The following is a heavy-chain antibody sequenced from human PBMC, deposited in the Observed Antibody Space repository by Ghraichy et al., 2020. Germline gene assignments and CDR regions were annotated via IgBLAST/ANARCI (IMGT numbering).Heavy chain of an antibody. Sequence: GGSLRLSCAASAFTFSSYLMSWVRQAPGKGLEGLANIIQDGSEKYYVDSVKGRFTISRDNANNSLYLQMNSLRAEDRAVYYCARVNYVYHYGMDVWGQGTTVTVSS. V-gene: IGHV3-7*01. CDR2: IIQDGSEK. CDR1: AFTFSSYL. D-gene: IGHD3-16*01. CDR3: ARVNYVYHYGMDV. J-gene: IGHJ6*02.